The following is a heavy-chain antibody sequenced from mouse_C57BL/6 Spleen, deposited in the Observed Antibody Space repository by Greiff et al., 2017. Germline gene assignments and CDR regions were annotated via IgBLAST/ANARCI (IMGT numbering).Heavy chain of an antibody. J-gene: IGHJ2*02. D-gene: IGHD3-1*01. CDR3: ERLGDRSLFDY. Sequence: DVKLVESGRGLVKPGGSLKLSCAASGFSFSSYAMSWVRQTPEKRLEWVATISDGGSYTYYPDNVKGRFTISRDNAKNNLYLQMSHLKSEDTDMYYCERLGDRSLFDYWGQGTSLTVSS. V-gene: IGHV5-4*03. CDR2: ISDGGSYT. CDR1: GFSFSSYA.